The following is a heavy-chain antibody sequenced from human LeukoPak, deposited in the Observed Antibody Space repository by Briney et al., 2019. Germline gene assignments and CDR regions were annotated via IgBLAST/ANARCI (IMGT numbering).Heavy chain of an antibody. CDR1: GYTFTSYY. CDR2: TNPSGGTT. D-gene: IGHD4/OR15-4a*01. J-gene: IGHJ2*01. CDR3: AREISANYDDWYFDI. Sequence: ASVKVSCKTSGYTFTSYYLHWVGQAPGQGLEWVGTTNPSGGTTDYAQKFQGRVTMTRDTSTSTVYMQLSSLRSEETAVYYCAREISANYDDWYFDIWGRGTLVIVSS. V-gene: IGHV1-46*01.